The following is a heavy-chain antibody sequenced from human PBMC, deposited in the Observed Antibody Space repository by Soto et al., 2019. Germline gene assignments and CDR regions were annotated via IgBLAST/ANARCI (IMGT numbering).Heavy chain of an antibody. V-gene: IGHV3-11*05. J-gene: IGHJ3*02. CDR2: ISSSSSYT. CDR1: GFTFSDYY. Sequence: GGSLRLSCAASGFTFSDYYMSWIRQAPGKGLEWVSYISSSSSYTNYADSVKGRFTISRDNAKNSLYLQMNSLRAEDTAVYYCARVGTTGVREDAFDIWGQGTMVTVSS. CDR3: ARVGTTGVREDAFDI. D-gene: IGHD1-1*01.